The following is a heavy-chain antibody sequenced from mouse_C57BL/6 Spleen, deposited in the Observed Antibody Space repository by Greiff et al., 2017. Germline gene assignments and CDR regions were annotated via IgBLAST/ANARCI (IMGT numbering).Heavy chain of an antibody. CDR2: ISDGGSYT. Sequence: EVKLMGSGGGLVKPGGSLKLSCAASGFTFSSYAMSWVRQTPEKRLEWVATISDGGSYTYYPDNVKGRFTISRDNAKNNLYLQMSHLESYDTAMYYCARGDLSTMVTTRAWFAYWGQGTLVTVSA. J-gene: IGHJ3*01. CDR3: ARGDLSTMVTTRAWFAY. CDR1: GFTFSSYA. V-gene: IGHV5-4*03. D-gene: IGHD2-2*01.